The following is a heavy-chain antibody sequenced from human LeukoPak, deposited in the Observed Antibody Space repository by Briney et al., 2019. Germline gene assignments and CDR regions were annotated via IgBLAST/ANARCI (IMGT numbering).Heavy chain of an antibody. J-gene: IGHJ4*02. CDR2: IRGST. V-gene: IGHV3-23*01. CDR1: GFTFNNYA. D-gene: IGHD2-15*01. Sequence: GGSLRLSCAASGFTFNNYAVSWVRQAPGKGLEWVSLIRGSTYYADSVKGRFTISRDNSQKTVYLQMNSLRAEDTALYYCAKDLGGPTDYWGQGTLVTVSS. CDR3: AKDLGGPTDY.